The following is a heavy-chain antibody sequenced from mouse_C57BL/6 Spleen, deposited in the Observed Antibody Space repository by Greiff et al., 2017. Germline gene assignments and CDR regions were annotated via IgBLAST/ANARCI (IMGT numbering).Heavy chain of an antibody. J-gene: IGHJ2*01. Sequence: VQLQQSGPELVKPGASVKISCKASGYAFSSSWMNWVKQRPGQGLEWIGRIYPGDGDTNYNGKFKGKATLTADKSSSTAYMQLSSLTSEDSAVYFCARSHYYGRSYFDYWGQGTTLTVSS. D-gene: IGHD1-1*01. CDR3: ARSHYYGRSYFDY. CDR2: IYPGDGDT. CDR1: GYAFSSSW. V-gene: IGHV1-82*01.